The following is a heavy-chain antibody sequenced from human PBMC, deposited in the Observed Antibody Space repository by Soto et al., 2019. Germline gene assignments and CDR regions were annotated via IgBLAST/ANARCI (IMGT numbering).Heavy chain of an antibody. CDR3: ARDGPQPLEILRLSIDY. CDR1: GFTFSSYA. D-gene: IGHD4-17*01. Sequence: PGGSLGLSCAASGFTFSSYAMSWVRQAPGKGLEWVSAISGSGGSTYYADSVKGRFTISRDNSKNTLYLQMNSLRAEDTAVYYCARDGPQPLEILRLSIDYWGQGTLVTVS. CDR2: ISGSGGST. J-gene: IGHJ4*02. V-gene: IGHV3-23*01.